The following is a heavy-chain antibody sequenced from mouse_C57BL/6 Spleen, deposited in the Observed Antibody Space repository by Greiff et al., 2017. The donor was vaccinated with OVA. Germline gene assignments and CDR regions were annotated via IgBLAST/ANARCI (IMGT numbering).Heavy chain of an antibody. V-gene: IGHV1-55*01. J-gene: IGHJ4*01. Sequence: QVQLQQPGAELVKPGASVKMSCKASGYTFTSYWITWVKQRPGQGLEWIGDIYPGSGSTNYNEKFKSKATLTVDTSSSSAYMQLSSLTSEDSAVYYSARRSRTLHYAMYYWGQGTSDTVSS. CDR2: IYPGSGST. CDR1: GYTFTSYW. CDR3: ARRSRTLHYAMYY.